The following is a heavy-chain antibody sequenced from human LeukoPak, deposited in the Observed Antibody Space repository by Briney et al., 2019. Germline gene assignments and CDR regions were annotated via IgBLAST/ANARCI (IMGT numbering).Heavy chain of an antibody. CDR2: IYHSGST. CDR1: GGSISSGGYS. CDR3: ARAKRRYSSSWYGWFDP. Sequence: SQTLSLTCAVSGGSISSGGYSWSWIRQPPGKGLEWIGYIYHSGSTNYNPSLKSRVTISVDTSKNQFSLKLSSVTAADTAVYYCARAKRRYSSSWYGWFDPWGQGTLVTVSS. J-gene: IGHJ5*02. V-gene: IGHV4-30-2*01. D-gene: IGHD6-13*01.